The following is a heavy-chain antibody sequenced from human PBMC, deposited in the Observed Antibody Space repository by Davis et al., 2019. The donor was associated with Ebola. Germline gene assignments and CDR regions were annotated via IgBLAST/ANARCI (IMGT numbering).Heavy chain of an antibody. CDR2: IKPDGSEK. V-gene: IGHV3-7*01. D-gene: IGHD4-17*01. CDR1: GFTFSSYW. CDR3: ARDYGWSDDY. J-gene: IGHJ4*02. Sequence: PGGSLRLSCAASGFTFSSYWMTWARQSPGKGLEWVANIKPDGSEKYYVGSVRGRFTISRDNAKNSLYLQLNSRRAEDTAVYYCARDYGWSDDYWGQGNLVTVSS.